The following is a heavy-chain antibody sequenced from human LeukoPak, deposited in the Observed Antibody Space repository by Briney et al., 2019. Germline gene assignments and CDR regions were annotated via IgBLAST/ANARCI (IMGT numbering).Heavy chain of an antibody. CDR1: GFTFSSYW. CDR2: IKQDGSEK. Sequence: GGSLRLSCAASGFTFSSYWMSWVRQAPGKGLEWVANIKQDGSEKYYVDSVKGRFTISRDNAKNSLYLQMNSLRAEDTAVYYCASWDGYNFRGFDYWGQGTLVTVSS. J-gene: IGHJ4*02. D-gene: IGHD5-24*01. V-gene: IGHV3-7*01. CDR3: ASWDGYNFRGFDY.